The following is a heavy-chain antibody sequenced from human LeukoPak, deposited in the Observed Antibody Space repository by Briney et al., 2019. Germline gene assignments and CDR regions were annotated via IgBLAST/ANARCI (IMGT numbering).Heavy chain of an antibody. D-gene: IGHD3-3*01. CDR1: GYTFTSYY. V-gene: IGHV1-46*01. Sequence: GASVKVSCKASGYTFTSYYMHWVRQAPGQELEWMGIINPSGGSTSYAQKFQGRVTMTRDTSTSTVYMELSSLRSEDTAVYYCARDGWENDFWSRGAFDIWGQGTMVTVSS. J-gene: IGHJ3*02. CDR2: INPSGGST. CDR3: ARDGWENDFWSRGAFDI.